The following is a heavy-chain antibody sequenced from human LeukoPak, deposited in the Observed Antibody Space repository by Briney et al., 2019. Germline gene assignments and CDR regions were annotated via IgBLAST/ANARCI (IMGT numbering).Heavy chain of an antibody. CDR3: ARSAGYQLLEGYYYYMDV. D-gene: IGHD2-2*01. CDR1: GGSISSYY. CDR2: IYYSGST. Sequence: SETLSLTCTVSGGSISSYYWSWIRQPPGKGLEWIGYIYYSGSTNYNPSLKSRVSIFLDTSKNQFSLKLTSVTAADTAVYYCARSAGYQLLEGYYYYMDVWGKGTTVTVSS. J-gene: IGHJ6*03. V-gene: IGHV4-59*01.